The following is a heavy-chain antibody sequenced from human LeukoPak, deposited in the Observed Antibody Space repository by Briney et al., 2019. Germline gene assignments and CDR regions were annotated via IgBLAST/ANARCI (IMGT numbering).Heavy chain of an antibody. CDR2: IIPIFGTA. CDR3: ARDRSTLYSNYEDNWFDP. V-gene: IGHV1-69*05. Sequence: ASVKVSCKASGGTFSSYAISWVRQAPGQGLEWMGGIIPIFGTANYAQKFQGRVTITTDESTSTAYMELSSLRSEDTAVYYCARDRSTLYSNYEDNWFDPWGQGTLVTVSS. CDR1: GGTFSSYA. J-gene: IGHJ5*02. D-gene: IGHD4-11*01.